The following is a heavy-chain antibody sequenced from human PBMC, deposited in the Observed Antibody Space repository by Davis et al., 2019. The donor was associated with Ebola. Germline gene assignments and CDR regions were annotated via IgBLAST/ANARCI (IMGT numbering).Heavy chain of an antibody. Sequence: ASVKVSCKASGYTFTSYAMHWVRQAPGQRLEWMGWINAGNGNTKYSQKFQGRVTITRDTSASTAYMELSSLRSEDTAVYYCARDQTYYNNYVNFDYWGQGTLVTVSS. J-gene: IGHJ4*02. D-gene: IGHD4-11*01. CDR1: GYTFTSYA. CDR3: ARDQTYYNNYVNFDY. V-gene: IGHV1-3*01. CDR2: INAGNGNT.